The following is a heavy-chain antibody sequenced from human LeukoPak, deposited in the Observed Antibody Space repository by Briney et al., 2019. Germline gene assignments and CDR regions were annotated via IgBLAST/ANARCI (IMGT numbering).Heavy chain of an antibody. CDR2: IHSVSGT. V-gene: IGHV3-53*01. CDR3: ARGGNSRTWYEFDY. Sequence: GGSLRLSCAASGFAVSTKYMSWVRQAPGKGLEWVSLIHSVSGTYYADSVKGRFTISRDNSKNTLYLQMNNLRAEDTAVYYCARGGNSRTWYEFDYWGQGTLVTVSP. D-gene: IGHD6-13*01. CDR1: GFAVSTKY. J-gene: IGHJ4*02.